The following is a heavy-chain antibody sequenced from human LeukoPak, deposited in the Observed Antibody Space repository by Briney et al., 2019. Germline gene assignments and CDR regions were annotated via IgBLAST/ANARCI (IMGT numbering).Heavy chain of an antibody. Sequence: SETLSLTCAVYGGSFSGYYWSWIRQPPGKGLEWIGEINHSGSTNYNPSLKRRGTISVDKSKNQFSLKLSSVTAADTAVYYCASYGDYSWFDPWGQGTLVTVSS. CDR3: ASYGDYSWFDP. J-gene: IGHJ5*02. CDR1: GGSFSGYY. CDR2: INHSGST. D-gene: IGHD2-21*02. V-gene: IGHV4-34*01.